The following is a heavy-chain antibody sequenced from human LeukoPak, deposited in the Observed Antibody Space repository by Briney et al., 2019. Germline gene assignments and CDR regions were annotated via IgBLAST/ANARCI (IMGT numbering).Heavy chain of an antibody. CDR2: IYYSGNT. V-gene: IGHV4-39*01. D-gene: IGHD3-22*01. CDR1: GGSISSSSYY. Sequence: SETLSLTCTVSGGSISSSSYYWGWIRQPPGKGLEWIGSIYYSGNTYYNPSLKSRVTISVDTSKNQFSLKLSSVTAADTAVYYCANHYYDSSGYYYAYYFDYWGQGTLVTVSS. J-gene: IGHJ4*02. CDR3: ANHYYDSSGYYYAYYFDY.